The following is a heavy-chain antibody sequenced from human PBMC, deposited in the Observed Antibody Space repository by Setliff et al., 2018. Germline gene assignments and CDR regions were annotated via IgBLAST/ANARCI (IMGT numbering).Heavy chain of an antibody. V-gene: IGHV3-21*01. CDR3: ARTCSGSGCYAGLES. CDR2: IDTSSSYI. D-gene: IGHD2-15*01. Sequence: LRLSCAASGFTFSTYTMNWVRQAPGKGLEWVSSIDTSSSYIYYADSVKGRFTISRDNAENSLYLQMNSLRPEDTAVYYCARTCSGSGCYAGLESWGQGTPVTVSS. CDR1: GFTFSTYT. J-gene: IGHJ4*02.